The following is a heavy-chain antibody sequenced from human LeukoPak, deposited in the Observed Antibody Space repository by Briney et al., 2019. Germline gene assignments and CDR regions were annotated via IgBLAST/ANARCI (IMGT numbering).Heavy chain of an antibody. V-gene: IGHV3-23*01. J-gene: IGHJ3*02. Sequence: PGGSLRLSCAASGFTFSNSAMSWVRQAPGKGLEWVSSLSGSGSATYFADSVRGRFTISRDNSGDTLYLHMNSLRAEDTAVYYCAKALYSLDAFDIWGQGTMVTVSS. CDR2: LSGSGSAT. D-gene: IGHD6-13*01. CDR3: AKALYSLDAFDI. CDR1: GFTFSNSA.